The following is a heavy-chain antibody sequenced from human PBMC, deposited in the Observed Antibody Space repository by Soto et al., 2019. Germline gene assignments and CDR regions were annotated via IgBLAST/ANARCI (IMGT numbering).Heavy chain of an antibody. Sequence: QVHLVQSGAEVKKPGASVRVSCKASGYTFITYDISWVRQAPGQGLEWMGWISAYNGNTNYAQKLQGRVTMTRETSTSTAYRELRSLGYEDTAVYYCAILISSGITFDYWGQGTLVTVSS. CDR3: AILISSGITFDY. D-gene: IGHD3-10*01. V-gene: IGHV1-18*01. J-gene: IGHJ4*02. CDR1: GYTFITYD. CDR2: ISAYNGNT.